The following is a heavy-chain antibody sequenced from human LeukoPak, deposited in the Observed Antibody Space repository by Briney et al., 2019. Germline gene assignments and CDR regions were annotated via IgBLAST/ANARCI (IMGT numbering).Heavy chain of an antibody. CDR1: GYIFTDYY. V-gene: IGHV1-46*01. Sequence: ASVKVSCKASGYIFTDYYMHWVRQAPGQGLEWMGIINPSGGSTSYAQKFQGRVTVTRDTSTSTVYMELSSLRSEDTAVYYCARNWIGDSSGYAPFDYWGQGTLVTVSS. CDR2: INPSGGST. D-gene: IGHD3-22*01. CDR3: ARNWIGDSSGYAPFDY. J-gene: IGHJ4*02.